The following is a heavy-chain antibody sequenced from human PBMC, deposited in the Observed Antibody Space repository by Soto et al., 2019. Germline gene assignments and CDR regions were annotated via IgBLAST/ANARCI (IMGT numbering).Heavy chain of an antibody. V-gene: IGHV5-51*01. J-gene: IGHJ6*02. CDR2: IYPGDSDT. CDR3: ATSGPPAAIFPYYGLDL. D-gene: IGHD2-2*01. Sequence: GESLKISCKGSGYTFTTYWIGWVRQMPGKGLEWMGIIYPGDSDTIYSPSFQGQVTISADKSISTAYLQWSSLKASDTSIYYFATSGPPAAIFPYYGLDLWGQGTTVTVSS. CDR1: GYTFTTYW.